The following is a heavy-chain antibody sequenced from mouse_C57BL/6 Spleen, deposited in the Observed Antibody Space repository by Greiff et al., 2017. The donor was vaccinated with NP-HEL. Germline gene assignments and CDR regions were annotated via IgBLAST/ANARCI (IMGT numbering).Heavy chain of an antibody. Sequence: EVMLVESGPELVKPGASVKISCKASGYSFTGYYMNWVKQSPEKSLEWIGEINPSTGGTTYNQKFKAKATLTVDKSSSTAYMQLKSLTSEDSAVYYCARGDYYGYYAMDYWGQGTSVTVSS. CDR3: ARGDYYGYYAMDY. D-gene: IGHD1-1*01. V-gene: IGHV1-42*01. J-gene: IGHJ4*01. CDR2: INPSTGGT. CDR1: GYSFTGYY.